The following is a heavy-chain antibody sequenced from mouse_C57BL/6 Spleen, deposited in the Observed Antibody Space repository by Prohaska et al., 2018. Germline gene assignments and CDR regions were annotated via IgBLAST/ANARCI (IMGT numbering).Heavy chain of an antibody. CDR3: ASLEWALFDY. CDR1: GYPCTSYW. D-gene: IGHD1-3*01. V-gene: IGHV1-7*01. CDR2: IHPSSGYT. Sequence: QVQLQQSGAELAKPGAPVKLSCQASGYPCTSYWMHWVKQRPGQGLEWIGYIHPSSGYTKYNQKFKDKATLAADKSSSTVYMQLISLTYEDSAVYYCASLEWALFDYWVQGTTLSVSS. J-gene: IGHJ2*01.